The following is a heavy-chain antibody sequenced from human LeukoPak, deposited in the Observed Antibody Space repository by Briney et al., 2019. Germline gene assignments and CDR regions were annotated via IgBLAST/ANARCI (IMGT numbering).Heavy chain of an antibody. CDR1: GFTFSSYE. Sequence: GGSLRLSCAASGFTFSSYEMNWVRQAPGKGLEWVSYISSSGSTIYYADSVKGRFTISRDNAKNSLYLQMNSLRAEDTAVYYCAREMATITNYFDYWGQGTLVTVSS. J-gene: IGHJ4*02. CDR2: ISSSGSTI. V-gene: IGHV3-48*03. CDR3: AREMATITNYFDY. D-gene: IGHD5-24*01.